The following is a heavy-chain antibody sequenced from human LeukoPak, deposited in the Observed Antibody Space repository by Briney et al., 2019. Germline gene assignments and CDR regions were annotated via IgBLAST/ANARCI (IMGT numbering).Heavy chain of an antibody. J-gene: IGHJ4*02. CDR1: GFTFSSYA. Sequence: GGSLRLSCAASGFTFSSYAMSWVRQAPGRGLEWVSGISGNGGRTSYADPVKGRFTISRVNSKNTLYLRVNSLRAEDTAVYYCAKDGPGDFWSGYYLFDYWGQGTLVTVSS. CDR2: ISGNGGRT. CDR3: AKDGPGDFWSGYYLFDY. D-gene: IGHD3-3*01. V-gene: IGHV3-23*01.